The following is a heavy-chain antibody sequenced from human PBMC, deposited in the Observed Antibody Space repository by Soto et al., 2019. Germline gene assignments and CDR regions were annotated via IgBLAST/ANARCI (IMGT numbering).Heavy chain of an antibody. D-gene: IGHD2-21*01. CDR1: GYTLTELS. Sequence: ASVKVSCKVSGYTLTELSMHWVRQAPGKGLEWMGGFDPEDGETIYAQKFQGRVTMTEDTSTDTAYMELSSLRSEDTAVYYCATAPLIPHLRDDYYYYYGMDVWGQGTTVTVSS. V-gene: IGHV1-24*01. CDR3: ATAPLIPHLRDDYYYYYGMDV. CDR2: FDPEDGET. J-gene: IGHJ6*02.